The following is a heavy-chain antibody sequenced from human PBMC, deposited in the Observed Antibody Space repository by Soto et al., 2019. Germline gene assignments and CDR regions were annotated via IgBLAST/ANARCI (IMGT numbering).Heavy chain of an antibody. CDR2: INAGNGNT. Sequence: QVQLVQSGAEVKKPGASVKVSCKASGYTFTSYAMHWVRQAPGQRLEWMGWINAGNGNTKYSQKFQGRVTITRDTSAGRAYMELSSLRSEDTAVYYCARSIVVVTALDYWGQGTLVTVSS. D-gene: IGHD2-21*02. V-gene: IGHV1-3*01. CDR1: GYTFTSYA. CDR3: ARSIVVVTALDY. J-gene: IGHJ4*02.